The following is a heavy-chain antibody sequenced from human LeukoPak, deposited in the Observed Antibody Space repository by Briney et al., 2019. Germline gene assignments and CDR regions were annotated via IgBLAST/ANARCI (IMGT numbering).Heavy chain of an antibody. J-gene: IGHJ4*02. CDR1: EFAFSDFY. Sequence: ARGSLRLSCGASEFAFSDFYMTWIRQAPGKGLEWVSYISSSSSHTNYADSVKGRFTISRDNAKNSLYLQMNSLRAEDTAVYYCARTNLGSGWRFDYWGQGTLVTVSS. CDR2: ISSSSSHT. D-gene: IGHD6-19*01. CDR3: ARTNLGSGWRFDY. V-gene: IGHV3-11*06.